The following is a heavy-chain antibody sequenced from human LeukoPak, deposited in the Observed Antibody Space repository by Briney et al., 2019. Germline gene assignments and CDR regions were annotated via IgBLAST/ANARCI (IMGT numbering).Heavy chain of an antibody. CDR3: AHRAGLGSSWDINFDP. D-gene: IGHD6-13*01. CDR2: IYWNDDK. CDR1: GFSLSTTGVG. V-gene: IGHV2-5*01. Sequence: SGPTLVKPTQTLTLTCAFSGFSLSTTGVGVGWIRQPPGEALEWLALIYWNDDKRYSPSLKSRLTITKDTSKNQVVLTMTNMDSVDTATYYCAHRAGLGSSWDINFDPWGQGTLVTVSS. J-gene: IGHJ5*02.